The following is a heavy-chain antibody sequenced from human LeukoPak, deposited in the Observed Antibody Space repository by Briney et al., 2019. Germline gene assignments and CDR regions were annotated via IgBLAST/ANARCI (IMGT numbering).Heavy chain of an antibody. CDR1: GFTFSSYS. CDR2: ISSSSTI. V-gene: IGHV3-48*02. J-gene: IGHJ4*02. CDR3: ARDHIMITFGGVIVIPGFDY. Sequence: GGSLRLSCAASGFTFSSYSMNWVRQAPGKGLEWVSYISSSSTIYYADSVKGRFTISRDNAKNSLYLQMNSLRDEDTAVYYCARDHIMITFGGVIVIPGFDYWGQGTLVTVSS. D-gene: IGHD3-16*02.